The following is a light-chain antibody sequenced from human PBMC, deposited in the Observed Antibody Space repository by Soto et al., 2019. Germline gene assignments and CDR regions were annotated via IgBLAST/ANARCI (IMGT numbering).Light chain of an antibody. Sequence: DIQMTQSPSSLSASVGDRVTITCQVSQDISNYLNWYQQKSGKAPKLLIYDASNLETGVPSRFSGSGSGTDFTFTISSLQPEDIATYYCQQYDNLLLTFGGGTKVDIK. J-gene: IGKJ4*01. V-gene: IGKV1-33*01. CDR3: QQYDNLLLT. CDR1: QDISNY. CDR2: DAS.